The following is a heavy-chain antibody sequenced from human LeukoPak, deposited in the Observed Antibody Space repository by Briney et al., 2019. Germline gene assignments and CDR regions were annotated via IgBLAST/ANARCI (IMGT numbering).Heavy chain of an antibody. V-gene: IGHV3-66*02. J-gene: IGHJ4*02. CDR3: VKGLDYSSSQMDS. CDR1: GFTFSSYW. Sequence: GGSLRLSCAASGFTFSSYWMSWVRQAPGKGLEWVSVIYGGGNIYYADSVKGRFTISRDNSRNTVYVQMNSLTSEDTAVYYCVKGLDYSSSQMDSWGQGTLVTVSS. D-gene: IGHD6-6*01. CDR2: IYGGGNI.